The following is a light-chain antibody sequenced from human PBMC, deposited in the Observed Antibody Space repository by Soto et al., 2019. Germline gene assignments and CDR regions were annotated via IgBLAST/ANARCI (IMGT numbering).Light chain of an antibody. CDR2: DFT. CDR1: SRDVTDSDS. Sequence: QSVLTQPASVSGSPGQSVTISCAGASRDVTDSDSVSWYQHRPGEAPELKILDFTYRPLGVSDRFSGSLSADTASLTISGLQVEDEGDYYCVSYTNPGTYVFGPGTKLTVL. J-gene: IGLJ1*01. V-gene: IGLV2-14*03. CDR3: VSYTNPGTYV.